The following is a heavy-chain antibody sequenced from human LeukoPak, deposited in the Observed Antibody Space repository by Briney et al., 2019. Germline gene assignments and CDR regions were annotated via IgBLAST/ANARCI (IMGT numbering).Heavy chain of an antibody. Sequence: ASVKVSCKASGGSFINYAINWVRQAPGQGLEWMGWISAYNGNTNYAQKLQGRVTMTTDTSTSTAYMELRSLRSDDTAVYYCARERYCSSTSCYPLGYWGQGTLVTVSS. CDR3: ARERYCSSTSCYPLGY. D-gene: IGHD2-2*01. CDR2: ISAYNGNT. V-gene: IGHV1-18*01. J-gene: IGHJ4*02. CDR1: GGSFINYA.